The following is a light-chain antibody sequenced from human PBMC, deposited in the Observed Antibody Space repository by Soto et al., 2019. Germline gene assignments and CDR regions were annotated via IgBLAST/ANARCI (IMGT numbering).Light chain of an antibody. V-gene: IGLV1-40*01. Sequence: QSVLTQPPSVSGAPGQRVTISCTGSSSNIGAHYDVHWYQQLPGTAPKLLIYGNSNRPSGVPDRFSGSKSGTSASLAISGLRSDDEADYFCATWDDSLNGFYVFGTGTKVT. J-gene: IGLJ1*01. CDR3: ATWDDSLNGFYV. CDR1: SSNIGAHYD. CDR2: GNS.